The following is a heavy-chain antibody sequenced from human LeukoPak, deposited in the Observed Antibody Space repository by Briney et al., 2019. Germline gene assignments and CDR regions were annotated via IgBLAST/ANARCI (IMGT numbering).Heavy chain of an antibody. V-gene: IGHV1-69*13. D-gene: IGHD5-18*01. CDR3: ARGGRHGAVDTAMVTP. J-gene: IGHJ5*02. CDR1: GGTFSSYA. Sequence: SVKVSCKASGGTFSSYAISWVRQAPGQGLEWMGGIIPIFGTANYAQKFQGRVTITADESTSTAYMELSSLRSEDTAVYYCARGGRHGAVDTAMVTPWGQGTLVTVSS. CDR2: IIPIFGTA.